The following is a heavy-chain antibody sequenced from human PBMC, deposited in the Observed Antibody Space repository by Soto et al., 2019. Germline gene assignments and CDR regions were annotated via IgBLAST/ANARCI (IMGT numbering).Heavy chain of an antibody. CDR2: IWYDGSNK. V-gene: IGHV3-33*01. CDR3: ARYYSSGSYYYYYGMDV. Sequence: GGSLRLSCAASGFTFSSYGMHWVRQAPGKGLEWVAVIWYDGSNKYYADSVKGRFTIPRDNSKNTLYLQMNSLRAEDTAVYYCARYYSSGSYYYYYGMDVWGQGTTVTVSS. J-gene: IGHJ6*02. CDR1: GFTFSSYG. D-gene: IGHD6-19*01.